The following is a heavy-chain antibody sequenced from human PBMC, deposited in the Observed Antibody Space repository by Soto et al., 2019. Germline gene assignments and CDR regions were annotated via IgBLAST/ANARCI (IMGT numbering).Heavy chain of an antibody. CDR3: AASSPDSGEGGFDY. D-gene: IGHD4-17*01. CDR1: GGTFSSYA. V-gene: IGHV1-69*12. Sequence: QVQLVQSGAEVKKPGSSVKVSCKASGGTFSSYAISWVRQAPGQGLEWMGGIIPIFGTANYAQKFQGRVTLNADESTSTDHMELSSLRSEETAVYYCAASSPDSGEGGFDYWGQGPLVTVSS. J-gene: IGHJ4*02. CDR2: IIPIFGTA.